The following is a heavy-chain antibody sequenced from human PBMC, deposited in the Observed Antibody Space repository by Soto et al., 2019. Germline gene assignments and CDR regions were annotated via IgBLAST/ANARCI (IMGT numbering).Heavy chain of an antibody. Sequence: GESLKISCKGSGYSFTSYWISWVRQMPGKGLEWMGRIDPSDSYTNYSPSFQGHVTISADKSISTAYLQWSSLKASDTAMYYCARGGYSYGRAGSYYYGMDVWGQGTTVTVSS. CDR2: IDPSDSYT. D-gene: IGHD5-18*01. CDR1: GYSFTSYW. J-gene: IGHJ6*02. CDR3: ARGGYSYGRAGSYYYGMDV. V-gene: IGHV5-10-1*01.